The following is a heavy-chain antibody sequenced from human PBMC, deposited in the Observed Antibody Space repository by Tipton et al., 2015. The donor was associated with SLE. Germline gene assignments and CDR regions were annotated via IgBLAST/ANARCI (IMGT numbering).Heavy chain of an antibody. CDR3: ARNPFDY. Sequence: QLVQSGAEVKKPGASVRVSCKASGYTFTSYSITWVRQAPGQGLEWMGWISGYNSNTNYAQKFQGRVTITTDTSTNTAYMELRSLTSDDTAMYYCARNPFDYWGQGTLVTVSS. J-gene: IGHJ4*02. CDR1: GYTFTSYS. V-gene: IGHV1-18*01. CDR2: ISGYNSNT.